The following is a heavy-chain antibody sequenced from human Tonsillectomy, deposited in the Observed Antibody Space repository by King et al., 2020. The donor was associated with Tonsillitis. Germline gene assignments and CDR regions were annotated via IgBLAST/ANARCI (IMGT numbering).Heavy chain of an antibody. D-gene: IGHD2-2*01. J-gene: IGHJ6*02. CDR3: AREHPRYGSRTSCYARGVYYYYYGMDV. CDR1: GGSFSGYY. CDR2: INHSGST. V-gene: IGHV4-34*01. Sequence: QVQLQQWGAGLLKPSATLSLTCAVYGGSFSGYYWSWIRQPPGKGLEWIGEINHSGSTNYNPSLKSRVTIPVDTSKNQFSLKLSSVTAADTAVYYCAREHPRYGSRTSCYARGVYYYYYGMDVWGQGTTVTVSS.